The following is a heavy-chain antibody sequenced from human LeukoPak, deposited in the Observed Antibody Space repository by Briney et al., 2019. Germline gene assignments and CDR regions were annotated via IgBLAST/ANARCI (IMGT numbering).Heavy chain of an antibody. CDR2: IYSGGGT. CDR3: ASVYKYGMDV. V-gene: IGHV3-53*01. CDR1: GFTVSNNY. Sequence: GGSLRLCCAASGFTVSNNYMSWVRQAPGKGLEWVSVIYSGGGTYYADSVRGRFTISRDSSKITMDLQMNSPRAEDTAVYYCASVYKYGMDVWGQGTTVIVSS. J-gene: IGHJ6*02.